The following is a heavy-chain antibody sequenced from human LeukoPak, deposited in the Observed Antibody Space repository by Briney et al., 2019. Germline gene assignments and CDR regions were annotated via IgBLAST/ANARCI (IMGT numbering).Heavy chain of an antibody. CDR3: ASATTRDYEKGYFGY. Sequence: GASVKVSCKASGYTFTGYYMHWVRQAPGQGLEWMGWINPNSGGTNYAQKFQGRVTMTRDTSISTAYMELSRLRSDDTAVYYCASATTRDYEKGYFGYWGQGTLVTVSS. CDR1: GYTFTGYY. CDR2: INPNSGGT. J-gene: IGHJ4*02. D-gene: IGHD4-17*01. V-gene: IGHV1-2*02.